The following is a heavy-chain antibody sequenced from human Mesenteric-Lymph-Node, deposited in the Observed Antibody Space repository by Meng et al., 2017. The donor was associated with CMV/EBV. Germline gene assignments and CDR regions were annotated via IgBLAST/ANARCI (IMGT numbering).Heavy chain of an antibody. V-gene: IGHV4-59*01. J-gene: IGHJ2*01. CDR2: IYYSGTT. Sequence: SETLSLTCAVSGDSISSYYWGWIRQPPGKGLEWIGHIYYSGTTNYSPSLKSRVSISVDRSKNQFSLSLSSVTAADTAVYYCARGGAGSYYNTGYDWYFELWGRGTLVTVSS. D-gene: IGHD3-10*01. CDR3: ARGGAGSYYNTGYDWYFEL. CDR1: GDSISSYY.